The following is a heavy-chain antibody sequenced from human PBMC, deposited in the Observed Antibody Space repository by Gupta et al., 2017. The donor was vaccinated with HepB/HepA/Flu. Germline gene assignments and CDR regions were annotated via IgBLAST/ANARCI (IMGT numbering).Heavy chain of an antibody. CDR1: GGSFSGSY. CDR3: ARERRYCSSTSCYTRFDY. D-gene: IGHD2-2*02. CDR2: INHSGST. V-gene: IGHV4-34*01. J-gene: IGHJ4*02. Sequence: QVQLQQWGAGLLKPSETLSLTCAVYGGSFSGSYWSWIRQPPGKGLEWIGEINHSGSTNYNPSLKSRVTISVDTSKNQFSLKLSSVTAADTAVYYCARERRYCSSTSCYTRFDYWGQGTLVTVSS.